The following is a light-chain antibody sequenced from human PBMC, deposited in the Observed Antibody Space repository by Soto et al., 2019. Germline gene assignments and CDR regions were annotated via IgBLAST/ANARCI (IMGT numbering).Light chain of an antibody. Sequence: QSVLTQPASVSGSPGQSITISCTGTSSDVGGYNYVSWYQQHPGKAPKLMIYEVNNRPSGVSNRFSGSKSGNTASLTISGXRAEDEADYYCSSYTSSSTFVFGSGTRSPS. CDR3: SSYTSSSTFV. CDR2: EVN. V-gene: IGLV2-14*01. CDR1: SSDVGGYNY. J-gene: IGLJ1*01.